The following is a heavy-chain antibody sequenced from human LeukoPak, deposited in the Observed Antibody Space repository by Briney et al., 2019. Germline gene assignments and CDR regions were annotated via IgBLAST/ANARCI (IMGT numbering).Heavy chain of an antibody. V-gene: IGHV1-18*01. J-gene: IGHJ4*02. CDR3: ARFSQLGYCSGGSCFSMSGYFDY. D-gene: IGHD2-15*01. CDR1: GYTFTSYG. Sequence: ASVKVSCKASGYTFTSYGISWVRQAPGQGLEWMGWISAYNGNTNYAQKLQGRVTMTTDTSTSTAYMELRSLRSDDTAVYYSARFSQLGYCSGGSCFSMSGYFDYWGQGTLVTVSS. CDR2: ISAYNGNT.